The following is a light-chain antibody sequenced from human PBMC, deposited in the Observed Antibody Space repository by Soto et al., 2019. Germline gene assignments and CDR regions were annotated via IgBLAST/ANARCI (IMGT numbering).Light chain of an antibody. Sequence: DIQMTQYPSSLSASVEDRVIITCRASQSISNHLNWYKQKPWKAPKLLIFAASSLQSGVPSRFSGSRSGPDFTLTISSLQPEDFATYYCQQSYSSPPTFGQGTKVDI. V-gene: IGKV1-39*01. CDR3: QQSYSSPPT. CDR1: QSISNH. CDR2: AAS. J-gene: IGKJ1*01.